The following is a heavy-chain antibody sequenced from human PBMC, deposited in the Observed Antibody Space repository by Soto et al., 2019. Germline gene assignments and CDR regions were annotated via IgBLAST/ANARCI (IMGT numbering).Heavy chain of an antibody. CDR3: AKDGNYYGSGSPDY. CDR2: ISWNSGSI. Sequence: EVQLVESGGGLVQPGSSLRLSCAASGFTFDDYAMNWVRQAPGKGLEWVSGISWNSGSIGYADSVKGRFTISRDNAKNSLYLQMNSLRAEDTALYYCAKDGNYYGSGSPDYWGQGTLVTVSS. J-gene: IGHJ4*02. CDR1: GFTFDDYA. D-gene: IGHD3-10*01. V-gene: IGHV3-9*01.